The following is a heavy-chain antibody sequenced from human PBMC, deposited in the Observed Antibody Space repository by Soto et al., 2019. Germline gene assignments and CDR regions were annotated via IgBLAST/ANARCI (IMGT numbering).Heavy chain of an antibody. Sequence: GGSLRLSCAASGFTFSGSAMHWVRQASGKGLEWVGRIRSKANSYATAYAASVKGRFTISRDDSKNTAYLQMNSLKTEDTAVYYCTRHHYCSGGSCYRGYYFDYWGQGTLVTVSS. J-gene: IGHJ4*02. V-gene: IGHV3-73*01. CDR3: TRHHYCSGGSCYRGYYFDY. CDR1: GFTFSGSA. CDR2: IRSKANSYAT. D-gene: IGHD2-15*01.